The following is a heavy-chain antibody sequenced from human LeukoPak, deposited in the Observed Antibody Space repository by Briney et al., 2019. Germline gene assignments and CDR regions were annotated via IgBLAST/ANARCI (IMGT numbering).Heavy chain of an antibody. D-gene: IGHD5-18*01. J-gene: IGHJ3*02. CDR3: ARPGYSYGSGGDAFDI. Sequence: ASVKVSCKASGYTFTSYDINWVRQAPGQGLEWMGVINPSGGSASYAQKFQGRITMTRDTSTSTVYVELSSLRSDDTAVYYCARPGYSYGSGGDAFDIWGQGTMVTVSS. CDR1: GYTFTSYD. V-gene: IGHV1-46*01. CDR2: INPSGGSA.